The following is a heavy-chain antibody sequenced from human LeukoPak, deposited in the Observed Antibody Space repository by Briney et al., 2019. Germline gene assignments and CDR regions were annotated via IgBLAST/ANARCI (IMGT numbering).Heavy chain of an antibody. CDR1: GFTFSSYE. CDR2: ISSSGSTI. J-gene: IGHJ6*02. D-gene: IGHD1-26*01. V-gene: IGHV3-48*03. CDR3: ARDLPISGGPGIDV. Sequence: GGSLRLSCAASGFTFSSYEMNWVRQAPGKGLEWVSYISSSGSTIYYADSVKGRFTISRDNAKNSLYLQMTSLRAEDTAVYYCARDLPISGGPGIDVWGQGTTVTVSS.